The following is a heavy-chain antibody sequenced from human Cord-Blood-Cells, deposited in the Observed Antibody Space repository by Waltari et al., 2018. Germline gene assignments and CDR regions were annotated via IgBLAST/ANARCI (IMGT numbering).Heavy chain of an antibody. CDR2: LNHSGST. D-gene: IGHD3-10*01. J-gene: IGHJ6*02. CDR3: ARAFHYGSGSYYRYYYYGMDV. CDR1: GGSFSGYS. V-gene: IGHV4-34*01. Sequence: QVQLQQWGAGLLKPSETLSLTCAVYGGSFSGYSWSWIRQPPGTGLEGIGELNHSGSTNYNPSLKSRVTISVDTSKNQFSLKLSSVTAADTAVYYCARAFHYGSGSYYRYYYYGMDVWGQGTTVTVSS.